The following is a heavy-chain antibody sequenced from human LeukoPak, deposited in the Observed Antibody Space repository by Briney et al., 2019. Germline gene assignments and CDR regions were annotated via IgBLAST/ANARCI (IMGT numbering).Heavy chain of an antibody. V-gene: IGHV4-59*12. CDR3: ARDHLSFEGDNWFDP. CDR1: GGSISSYY. Sequence: SETLSLTCTVSGGSISSYYWSWIRQPPGKGLEWIGYIYYSGSTNYNPSLKSRVTISVDTSKNQVSLNLTSVTAADTAMYYCARDHLSFEGDNWFDPWGQGIQVTVSS. D-gene: IGHD2/OR15-2a*01. CDR2: IYYSGST. J-gene: IGHJ5*02.